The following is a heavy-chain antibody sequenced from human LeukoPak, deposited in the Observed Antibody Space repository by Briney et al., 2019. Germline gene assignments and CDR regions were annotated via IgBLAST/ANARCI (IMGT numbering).Heavy chain of an antibody. J-gene: IGHJ3*02. V-gene: IGHV3-33*01. CDR3: ARDEAVMTTVLSDAFDI. CDR1: GFTFSSYG. Sequence: PGRSLRLSCAASGFTFSSYGMHWVHQAPGKGLEWVALIWYDGSKKFYTDSVKGRFTISRDNSKNTLYLQMNSLRAEDTAVYYCARDEAVMTTVLSDAFDIWGQGTMVTVSS. D-gene: IGHD4-17*01. CDR2: IWYDGSKK.